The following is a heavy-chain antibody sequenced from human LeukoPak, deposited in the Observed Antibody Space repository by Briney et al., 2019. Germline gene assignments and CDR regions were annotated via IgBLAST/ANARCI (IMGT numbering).Heavy chain of an antibody. J-gene: IGHJ4*02. CDR2: SRTKPNSYTP. V-gene: IGHV3-72*01. D-gene: IGHD2-2*01. CDR1: GFSFSNHY. CDR3: AGGYCSSFNCRFLDY. Sequence: PGGSLRLSCAASGFSFSNHYMDWVRQAPGKGLEWVGRSRTKPNSYTPEYAASVKGRFTISRDESKKSLYLQMNSLKTEDTAVDYCAGGYCSSFNCRFLDYWGQGTVVTVSS.